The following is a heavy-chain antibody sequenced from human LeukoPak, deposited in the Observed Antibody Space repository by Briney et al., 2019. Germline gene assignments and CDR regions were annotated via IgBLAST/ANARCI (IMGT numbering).Heavy chain of an antibody. CDR3: AKIGRAGPYY. D-gene: IGHD2-15*01. Sequence: GGSLRLSCAASGFTFSSYAMSWVRQAPGKGLEWVSTITSGGSSTYYADSVKGRFTISRDNSKTTLYLQMNSLRAEDTAVYYCAKIGRAGPYYWGQGTLVTVSS. J-gene: IGHJ4*02. CDR2: ITSGGSST. V-gene: IGHV3-23*05. CDR1: GFTFSSYA.